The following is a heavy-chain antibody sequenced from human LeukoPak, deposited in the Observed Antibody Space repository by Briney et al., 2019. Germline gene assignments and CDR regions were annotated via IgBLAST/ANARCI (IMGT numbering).Heavy chain of an antibody. Sequence: SETLSLTCTVSGASVSSSSYYWEWIRQPPGKGLEWVGSISYTGSTNYNPSLKSRVTMSVDTSKNQFSLRLSSVTATDTAVYYCATRRSGSHPYYWGQGTLVTVSS. CDR2: ISYTGST. V-gene: IGHV4-39*01. CDR1: GASVSSSSYY. J-gene: IGHJ4*02. CDR3: ATRRSGSHPYY. D-gene: IGHD1-26*01.